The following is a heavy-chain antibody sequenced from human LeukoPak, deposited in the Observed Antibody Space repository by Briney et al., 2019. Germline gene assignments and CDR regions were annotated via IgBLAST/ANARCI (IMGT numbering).Heavy chain of an antibody. CDR2: ISCSRSYI. V-gene: IGHV3-21*01. J-gene: IGHJ4*02. Sequence: PGGTLRLSCAASGFTFSSYSMNWVRQAPGKGLEWVSSISCSRSYIYYADSVKGRFTLSRDNAKNSLYLQMNSLRAEDTGVYYCARGAGYCSSTSCYLDYWGEGTLVSVSS. CDR3: ARGAGYCSSTSCYLDY. D-gene: IGHD2-2*01. CDR1: GFTFSSYS.